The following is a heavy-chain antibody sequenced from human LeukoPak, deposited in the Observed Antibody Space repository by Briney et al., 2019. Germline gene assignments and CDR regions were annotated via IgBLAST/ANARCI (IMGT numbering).Heavy chain of an antibody. CDR2: ISGSGGST. D-gene: IGHD2-8*02. CDR1: GFTFSSYA. Sequence: PGGSLRLSCAASGFTFSSYAMSWVRQAPGKGLEWVSAISGSGGSTYYADSVKGRFTISRDNSKNTLYLQMNSLRAEDTAVYYCAKGASSWWCMPGSCYFDYWGQGTLVTVSS. CDR3: AKGASSWWCMPGSCYFDY. V-gene: IGHV3-23*01. J-gene: IGHJ4*02.